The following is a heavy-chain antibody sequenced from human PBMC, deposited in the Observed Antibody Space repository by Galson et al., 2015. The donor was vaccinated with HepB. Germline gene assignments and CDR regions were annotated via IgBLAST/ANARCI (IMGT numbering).Heavy chain of an antibody. Sequence: SLRLSCAASGFTFSDYYMSWIRQAPGKGLEWVSYISSSGSTIYYADSVKGRFTISRDNAKNSLYLQMNSLRAEDTAVYYCARDGRFLEWLFSGGFDYWGQGTLVTVSS. J-gene: IGHJ4*02. CDR3: ARDGRFLEWLFSGGFDY. D-gene: IGHD3-3*01. V-gene: IGHV3-11*01. CDR2: ISSSGSTI. CDR1: GFTFSDYY.